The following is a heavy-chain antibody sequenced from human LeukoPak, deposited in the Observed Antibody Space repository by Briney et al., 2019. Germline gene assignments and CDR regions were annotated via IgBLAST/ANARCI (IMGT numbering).Heavy chain of an antibody. D-gene: IGHD1-1*01. J-gene: IGHJ3*02. CDR2: IYHSGST. V-gene: IGHV4-30-2*01. Sequence: SETLSLTCTVSGGSISSGGYYWSWIRQPPGKGLEWIGYIYHSGSTYYNPSLKSRVTISVDRSKNQFSLKLSSVTAADTAVYYCAREAGLGWNDAFDIWGQGTMVTVSS. CDR1: GGSISSGGYY. CDR3: AREAGLGWNDAFDI.